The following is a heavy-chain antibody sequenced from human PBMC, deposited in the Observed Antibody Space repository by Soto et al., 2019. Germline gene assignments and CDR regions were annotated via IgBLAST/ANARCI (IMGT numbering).Heavy chain of an antibody. Sequence: QVQLVESGGGVVQPGRSLRLSCAASGFTLSSYALHWVLQAPGKGLVWVAVISYDGSKKYYADSVKGRFTISRDNSKNTLYLQMKSLRAEDTAVYYCARDWTIVAAKRQTLGFDYWGQGTLVTVSS. CDR1: GFTLSSYA. CDR3: ARDWTIVAAKRQTLGFDY. V-gene: IGHV3-30-3*01. CDR2: ISYDGSKK. D-gene: IGHD5-12*01. J-gene: IGHJ4*02.